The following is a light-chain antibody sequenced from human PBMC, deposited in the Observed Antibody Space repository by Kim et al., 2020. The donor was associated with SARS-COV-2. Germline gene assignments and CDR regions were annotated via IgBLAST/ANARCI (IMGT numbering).Light chain of an antibody. V-gene: IGLV3-19*01. CDR2: GKN. J-gene: IGLJ3*02. CDR3: KSRDSSGNHWV. Sequence: SSELTQDPAVSVALGQTVRITCQGDSLRRYYASWYQQKPGQAPVLVIYGKNNRPSGIPDRFSGSSSGNTDSLTITGAQAEDEADYYCKSRDSSGNHWVFG. CDR1: SLRRYY.